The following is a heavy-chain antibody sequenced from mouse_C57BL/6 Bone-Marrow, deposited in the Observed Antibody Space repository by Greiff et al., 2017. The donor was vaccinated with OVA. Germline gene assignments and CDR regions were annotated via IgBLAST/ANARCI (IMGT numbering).Heavy chain of an antibody. J-gene: IGHJ3*01. Sequence: ESGPGLVKPSQSLSLTCSVTGYSITSGYYWNWIRQFPGNKLEWMGYISYDGSNNYNPSLKNRISITRDTSKNQFFLKLNSVTTEDTATYYCARQSQAWFAYWGQGTLVTVSA. CDR1: GYSITSGYY. CDR2: ISYDGSN. CDR3: ARQSQAWFAY. D-gene: IGHD3-2*02. V-gene: IGHV3-6*01.